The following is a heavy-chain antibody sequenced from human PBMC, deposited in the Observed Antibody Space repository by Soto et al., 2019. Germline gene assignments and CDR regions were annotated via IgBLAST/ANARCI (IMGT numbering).Heavy chain of an antibody. CDR1: GFSLSSIGVA. J-gene: IGHJ4*02. CDR3: AHSASVPCCYYFDS. V-gene: IGHV2-5*01. CDR2: LYWNDDR. D-gene: IGHD1-26*01. Sequence: QITLKESGPAQVKPTQTLTLTCTFSGFSLSSIGVAVGWIRQPPGKALEWLALLYWNDDRRYSPSLKSRLTITKDTSQNQVVLTMTNMDPADTATYYCAHSASVPCCYYFDSWGQGTLVTVSS.